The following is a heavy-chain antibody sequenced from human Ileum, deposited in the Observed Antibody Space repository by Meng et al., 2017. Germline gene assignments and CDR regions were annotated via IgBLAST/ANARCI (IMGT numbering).Heavy chain of an antibody. J-gene: IGHJ4*02. CDR2: IYSNGNT. CDR3: ARAPKYCTNAVCSRPLDS. D-gene: IGHD2-8*01. CDR1: GGSISSGDYY. V-gene: IGHV4-30-4*02. Sequence: QVQLQESGPGLVKPSDTLSLTCTVSGGSISSGDYYWSWVRQSPGKGPEWIGYIYSNGNTYSNPSLRGRLMISIDTSKNQFSLKLSSVTAADTAVYYCARAPKYCTNAVCSRPLDSWGQGTLVTVSS.